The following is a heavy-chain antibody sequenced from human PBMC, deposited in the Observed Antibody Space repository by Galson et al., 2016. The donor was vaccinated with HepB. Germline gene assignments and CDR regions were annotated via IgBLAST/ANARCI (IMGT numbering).Heavy chain of an antibody. J-gene: IGHJ4*02. CDR3: AREGPYCSSTDCLAYFDY. V-gene: IGHV3-74*01. Sequence: SLRLSCAASGFTFTTYYMHWVRQGPGKGLVWVSRINTDGTATAYAESVKGRFTISRDNSKNSLYLQMNSLRAEDTAVYYCAREGPYCSSTDCLAYFDYWGQGTLVTVSS. CDR1: GFTFTTYY. D-gene: IGHD2-2*01. CDR2: INTDGTAT.